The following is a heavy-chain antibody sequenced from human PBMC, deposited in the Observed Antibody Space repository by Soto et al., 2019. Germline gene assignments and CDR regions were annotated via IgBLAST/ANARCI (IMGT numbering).Heavy chain of an antibody. CDR3: ASCPQNCITSSPCCLFFDY. Sequence: SETLSLTCTVSGGSISSGGYYWSWIRQHPGKGLEWIGYIYYSGSTYYNPSLKSRVTISVDTSASTAYMELSSLRSEDTAVYYCASCPQNCITSSPCCLFFDYWGQGTQVTVS. CDR1: GGSISSGGYY. J-gene: IGHJ4*02. D-gene: IGHD3-10*01. V-gene: IGHV4-31*03. CDR2: IYYSGST.